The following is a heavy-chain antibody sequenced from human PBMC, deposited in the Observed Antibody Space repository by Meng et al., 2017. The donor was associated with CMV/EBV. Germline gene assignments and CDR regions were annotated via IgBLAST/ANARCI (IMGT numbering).Heavy chain of an antibody. CDR2: INWNGGST. J-gene: IGHJ5*02. CDR3: ARELAARNWFDP. V-gene: IGHV3-20*04. D-gene: IGHD6-6*01. Sequence: GGSLRLACAASGFTFAEYGMRWVSQAPGKGLEWVVGINWNGGSTGYADSVKSRFTISRDNAKNSLYLQMNSLRAEDTALYYCARELAARNWFDPWGQGTLVTVSS. CDR1: GFTFAEYG.